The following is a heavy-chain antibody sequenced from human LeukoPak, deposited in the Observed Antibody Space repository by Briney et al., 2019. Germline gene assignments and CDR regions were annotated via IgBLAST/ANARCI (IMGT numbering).Heavy chain of an antibody. CDR2: MNPTSGDT. D-gene: IGHD2-21*01. J-gene: IGHJ6*03. CDR3: ARVVMKAFYYYYMDV. V-gene: IGHV1-8*01. CDR1: GYTFSDYD. Sequence: EASVKVSCKASGYTFSDYDVNWVRQAPGQGLEWMGWMNPTSGDTGYAQKFQGRVTMTRSMSRNTAYMELSRLRSKDTAVYFCARVVMKAFYYYYMDVWGKGTTIIISS.